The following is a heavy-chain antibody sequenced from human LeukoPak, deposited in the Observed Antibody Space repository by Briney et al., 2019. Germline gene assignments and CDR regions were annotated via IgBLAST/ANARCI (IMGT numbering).Heavy chain of an antibody. CDR1: GYTFTIYY. CDR2: INPSGGST. J-gene: IGHJ4*02. D-gene: IGHD4-17*01. V-gene: IGHV1-46*01. Sequence: ASVTVSCKASGYTFTIYYMHWVRQAPGQGLEWMGIINPSGGSTSYAQKFQGRVTMTRDTSTSTVYLELSSLRSEDTAVYYCARRYGDYPDYWGQGTLVTVSS. CDR3: ARRYGDYPDY.